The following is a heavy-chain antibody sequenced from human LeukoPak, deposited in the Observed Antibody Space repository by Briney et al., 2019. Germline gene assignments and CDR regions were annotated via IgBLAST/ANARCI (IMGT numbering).Heavy chain of an antibody. CDR1: GGSISSYY. CDR3: ARERGGSRLSGLYGRDYYYMDV. CDR2: IYTSGST. V-gene: IGHV4-4*07. D-gene: IGHD3-16*01. J-gene: IGHJ6*03. Sequence: PAETLSLTCTVSGGSISSYYWSWIRQPAGKGLEWIGRIYTSGSTSYNPSLKSRVTISVATSKSQFSLKLSSVTAADTAVYFCARERGGSRLSGLYGRDYYYMDVWGKGTTVTVSS.